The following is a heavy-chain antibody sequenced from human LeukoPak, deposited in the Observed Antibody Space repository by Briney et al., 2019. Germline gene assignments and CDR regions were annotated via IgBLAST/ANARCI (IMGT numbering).Heavy chain of an antibody. V-gene: IGHV4-31*03. CDR1: GGSISSGGYY. Sequence: PSETLSLTCTVSGGSISSGGYYWRWIRQHPGKGLEWIGYIYYSGSTYYNPSLKSRVTISVDTSKNQFSLKLSSVTAADTAVYYCARAPVRGDLNWFDPWGQGTLVTVSS. CDR3: ARAPVRGDLNWFDP. J-gene: IGHJ5*02. CDR2: IYYSGST. D-gene: IGHD3-10*01.